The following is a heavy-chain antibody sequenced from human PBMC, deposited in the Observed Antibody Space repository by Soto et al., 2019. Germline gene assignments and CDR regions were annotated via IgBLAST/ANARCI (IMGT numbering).Heavy chain of an antibody. CDR1: GFTFSNYA. CDR3: AKELKYYYDSSGYYYY. CDR2: ISGSGGST. Sequence: VGSLRLSGAASGFTFSNYAMSWVRLAPGKGLEWVSAISGSGGSTYYADSVKGRFTISRDNSKNTLYLQMNSLRAEDTAVYYCAKELKYYYDSSGYYYYWGQGTLVTVSS. J-gene: IGHJ4*02. V-gene: IGHV3-23*01. D-gene: IGHD3-22*01.